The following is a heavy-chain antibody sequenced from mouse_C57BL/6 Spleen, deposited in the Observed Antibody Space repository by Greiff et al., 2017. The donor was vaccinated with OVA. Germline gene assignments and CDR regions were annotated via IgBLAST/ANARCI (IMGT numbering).Heavy chain of an antibody. CDR3: AISDYDGKGGFAY. CDR1: GYTFTSYW. J-gene: IGHJ3*01. V-gene: IGHV1-74*01. Sequence: VKLQESGAELVKPGASVKVSCKASGYTFTSYWMHWVKQRPGQGLEWFGRIHPSDSDTNYNQKFKGKATLTVDKSSSTAYMQLSSLTSEDSAVYYCAISDYDGKGGFAYWGQGTLVTVSA. D-gene: IGHD2-4*01. CDR2: IHPSDSDT.